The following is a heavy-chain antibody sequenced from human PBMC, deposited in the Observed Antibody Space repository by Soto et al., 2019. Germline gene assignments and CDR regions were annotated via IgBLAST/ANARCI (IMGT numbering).Heavy chain of an antibody. J-gene: IGHJ4*02. CDR3: ARDAYNHYFDY. CDR2: IWSDGTSK. V-gene: IGHV3-33*01. Sequence: QVHLVESGGGVAQPGRSLRLSCAASGFTFSSYNMYWVRQAPGKGLEWAAVIWSDGTSKYYENSVKGRFTISRDNSKNTLYLQVDSLRAEDTALYYCARDAYNHYFDYWGQGTLVTVSS. CDR1: GFTFSSYN. D-gene: IGHD1-1*01.